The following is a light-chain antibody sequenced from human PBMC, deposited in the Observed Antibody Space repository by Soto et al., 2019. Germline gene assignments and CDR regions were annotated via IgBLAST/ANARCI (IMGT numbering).Light chain of an antibody. CDR1: QLIRSD. V-gene: IGKV1-6*01. CDR2: SAS. CDR3: LQDYNYPQT. Sequence: IQMTQSPSSLSASVGERITITCRARQLIRSDLGWYQQKPGEVPRLVIHSASTLQSGVPSRFSGSVSGTDFTLTISSLQPEDSAAYYCLQDYNYPQTFGQGTKVEIK. J-gene: IGKJ1*01.